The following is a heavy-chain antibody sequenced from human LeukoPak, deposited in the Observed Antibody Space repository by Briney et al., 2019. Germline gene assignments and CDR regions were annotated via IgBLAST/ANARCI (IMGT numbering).Heavy chain of an antibody. CDR3: ARVARVAAAAPDY. CDR2: IYDSGST. CDR1: GGSISSHD. Sequence: SETLSLTCTVSGGSISSHDWGWIRQPPGKGLEWIGYIYDSGSTTYNPSLKSRVTILVDTSKDQVSLKLSSVTAVDTAVYYCARVARVAAAAPDYWGQGTLVTVSS. V-gene: IGHV4-59*11. J-gene: IGHJ4*02. D-gene: IGHD6-13*01.